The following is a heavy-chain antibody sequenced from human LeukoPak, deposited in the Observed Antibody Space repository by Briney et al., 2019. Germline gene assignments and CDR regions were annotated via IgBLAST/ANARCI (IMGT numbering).Heavy chain of an antibody. CDR1: GGSISSSSYY. J-gene: IGHJ4*02. Sequence: SETLSLTCTVSGGSISSSSYYWGWIRQPPGKGLEWIGSIYYSGSTYYNPSLKSRVTISVDTSKNQFSLKLSSVTAADTAVYSCARHRYFDWLLFDYWGQGTLVTVSS. D-gene: IGHD3-9*01. CDR3: ARHRYFDWLLFDY. V-gene: IGHV4-39*01. CDR2: IYYSGST.